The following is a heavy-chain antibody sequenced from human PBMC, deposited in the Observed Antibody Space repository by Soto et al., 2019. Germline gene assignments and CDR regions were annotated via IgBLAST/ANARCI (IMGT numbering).Heavy chain of an antibody. D-gene: IGHD6-13*01. CDR3: ARSYSSSWYRGGPPRYRFDY. CDR1: GGTFSSYA. Sequence: SVKVSCKASGGTFSSYAISWVRQAPGQGLEWMGGIIPIFGTANYAQKFQGRVTITADESTSTAYMELSSLRSEDTAVYYCARSYSSSWYRGGPPRYRFDYWGQGTLVTVS. V-gene: IGHV1-69*13. CDR2: IIPIFGTA. J-gene: IGHJ4*02.